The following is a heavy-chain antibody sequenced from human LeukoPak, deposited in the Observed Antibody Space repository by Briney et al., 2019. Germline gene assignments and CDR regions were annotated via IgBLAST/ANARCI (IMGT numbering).Heavy chain of an antibody. J-gene: IGHJ5*02. CDR3: AGGPAAYNWFDP. CDR2: ISGSGGST. CDR1: GFTFSSYA. D-gene: IGHD2-2*01. V-gene: IGHV3-23*01. Sequence: HPGGSLRLSCAASGFTFSSYAMSWVRQAPGKGLEWVSAISGSGGSTYYADSVKGRFAISRDNSKNTLYLQMNSLSAEDTAVYYCAGGPAAYNWFDPWGQGTLVTVSS.